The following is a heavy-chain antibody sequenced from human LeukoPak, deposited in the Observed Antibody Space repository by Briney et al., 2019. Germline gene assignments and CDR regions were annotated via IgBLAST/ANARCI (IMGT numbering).Heavy chain of an antibody. CDR3: AEQLGLGYYYGMDV. D-gene: IGHD6-13*01. CDR1: GGTFSSYA. CDR2: IIPIFGTA. Sequence: SVKVSCKASGGTFSSYAISWVRQAPGQGLEWMGGIIPIFGTANYAQKFQGRVTITADESTSTAYMELSSLRSEDTAVYYCAEQLGLGYYYGMDVWGQGTRSPSP. V-gene: IGHV1-69*01. J-gene: IGHJ6*02.